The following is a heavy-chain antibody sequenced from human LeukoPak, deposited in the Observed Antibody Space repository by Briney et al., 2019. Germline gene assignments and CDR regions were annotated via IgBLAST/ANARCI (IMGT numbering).Heavy chain of an antibody. CDR1: GFTFDNYA. J-gene: IGHJ4*02. D-gene: IGHD3-22*01. Sequence: GRSLRLSCAASGFTFDNYAMHWVRQAPGKGLEWVSGIRWNSGSIGYADSVKGRFTISRDNAKNSLYLQMNSLRAEDTPLYYCAKDGVPYYYDSSGYWGGYYFDYWGQGTLVTVSS. CDR2: IRWNSGSI. CDR3: AKDGVPYYYDSSGYWGGYYFDY. V-gene: IGHV3-9*01.